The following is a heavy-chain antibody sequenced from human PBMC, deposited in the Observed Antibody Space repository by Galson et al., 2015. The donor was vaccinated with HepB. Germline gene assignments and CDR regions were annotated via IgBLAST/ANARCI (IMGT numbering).Heavy chain of an antibody. Sequence: SLRLSCADYGFTFRPYWMQWVRQAPGKGLVWVSRIKTEWTGTRYADAGKGRFTISRDNARNTVYRQMNSLRDEDTAGEECVRDGGRDGDLDYWGQGTLVTVSS. CDR3: VRDGGRDGDLDY. V-gene: IGHV3-74*01. CDR2: IKTEWTGT. D-gene: IGHD3-16*01. J-gene: IGHJ4*02. CDR1: GFTFRPYW.